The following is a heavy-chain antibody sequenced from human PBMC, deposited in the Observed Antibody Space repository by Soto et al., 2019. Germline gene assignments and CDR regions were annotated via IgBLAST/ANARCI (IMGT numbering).Heavy chain of an antibody. CDR1: GFTLSSYG. V-gene: IGHV3-30*18. CDR3: AKVGDVYNSFFDY. Sequence: QVQLVESGGGVVQPGRSLRLSCAAAGFTLSSYGMHWVRQAPGKGLEWVAVISDDGSKKYYADSVKGRFSISRDNPKNKLFLQMNSLRVEDTAVYYCAKVGDVYNSFFDYWGQGTLVTVSS. CDR2: ISDDGSKK. J-gene: IGHJ4*02. D-gene: IGHD1-26*01.